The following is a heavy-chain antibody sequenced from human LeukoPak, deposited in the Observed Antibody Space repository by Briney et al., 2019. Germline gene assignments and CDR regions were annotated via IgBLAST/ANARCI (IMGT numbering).Heavy chain of an antibody. Sequence: SQTLSLTCAISGDSVSNTIAAWNWIRQSPSRGLEWLGRTYFRSKWYNDYAVSVKSRITINPDTSKNQFSLQLNSVTPDDTAVYYCSREVVAPEGWFDPWGQGTLVTVSS. J-gene: IGHJ5*02. V-gene: IGHV6-1*01. D-gene: IGHD2-15*01. CDR3: SREVVAPEGWFDP. CDR2: TYFRSKWYN. CDR1: GDSVSNTIAA.